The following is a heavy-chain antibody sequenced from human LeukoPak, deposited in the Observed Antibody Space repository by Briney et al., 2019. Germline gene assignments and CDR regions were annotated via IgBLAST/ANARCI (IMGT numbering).Heavy chain of an antibody. CDR3: ARAGTVLRYFDWLLNAFDI. V-gene: IGHV1-18*01. J-gene: IGHJ3*02. CDR2: ISGYNGRI. CDR1: GHTXVSYG. D-gene: IGHD3-9*01. Sequence: GASVKVSCKASGHTXVSYGISWVRQAPGQGLEWMGWISGYNGRINYAQKFQGRVTITADESTSTAYMELSSLRSEDTAVYYCARAGTVLRYFDWLLNAFDIWGQGTMVTVSS.